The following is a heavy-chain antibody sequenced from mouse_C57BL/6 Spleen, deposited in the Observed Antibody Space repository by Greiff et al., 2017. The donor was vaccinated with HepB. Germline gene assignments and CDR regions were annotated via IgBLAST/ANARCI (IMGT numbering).Heavy chain of an antibody. CDR2: INYDGSST. CDR3: AREVRHYFDY. J-gene: IGHJ2*01. D-gene: IGHD2-14*01. V-gene: IGHV5-16*01. Sequence: EVQRVESEGGLVQPGSSMKLSCTASGFTFSDYYMAWVRQVPEKGLEWVANINYDGSSTYYLDSLKSRFIISRDNAKNILYLQMSSLKSEDTATYYCAREVRHYFDYWGQGTTLTVSS. CDR1: GFTFSDYY.